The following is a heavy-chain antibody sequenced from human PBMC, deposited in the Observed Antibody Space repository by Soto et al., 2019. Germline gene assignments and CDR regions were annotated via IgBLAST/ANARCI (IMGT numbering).Heavy chain of an antibody. CDR3: ASSMAXVWSPQAY. CDR1: GFNFAGYT. Sequence: GGSLRLSCAGSGFNFAGYTINWVRQAPGEGLQWVSSISAGNTYIYAADAVKGRFTISRDNAKTAVYLQMNRLRTEDTVLYYCASSMAXVWSPQAYWGQGTPVTVSS. V-gene: IGHV3-21*04. CDR2: ISAGNTYI. D-gene: IGHD3-3*01. J-gene: IGHJ4*02.